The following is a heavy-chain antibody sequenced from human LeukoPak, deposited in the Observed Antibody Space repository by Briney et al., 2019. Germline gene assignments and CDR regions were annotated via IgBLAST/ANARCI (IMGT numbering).Heavy chain of an antibody. CDR1: GGTFSSYA. D-gene: IGHD2-2*01. J-gene: IGHJ6*02. V-gene: IGHV1-69*04. Sequence: SVKVSCKASGGTFSSYAISWVRQAPGQGLEWMGRIIPILGIANYAQKFQGRVTITADKSTSTAYMELSSLRSEDTAVYYCARDDDIVVVPATRRDYYYGMDVWGQGTTVPVSS. CDR3: ARDDDIVVVPATRRDYYYGMDV. CDR2: IIPILGIA.